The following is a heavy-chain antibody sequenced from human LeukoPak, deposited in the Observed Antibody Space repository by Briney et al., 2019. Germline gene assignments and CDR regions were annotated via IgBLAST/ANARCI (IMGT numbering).Heavy chain of an antibody. CDR2: ISGSGGST. D-gene: IGHD3-9*01. CDR3: AKCILTGYYKGYMDV. V-gene: IGHV3-23*01. J-gene: IGHJ6*03. CDR1: GFTFSTYG. Sequence: GGTLRLSCAASGFTFSTYGMSWVRQAPGKGLEWVSAISGSGGSTYYADSVKGRFTISRDNSKNTLYLQMNSLRDEDTAVYYCAKCILTGYYKGYMDVWGKGTTVTISS.